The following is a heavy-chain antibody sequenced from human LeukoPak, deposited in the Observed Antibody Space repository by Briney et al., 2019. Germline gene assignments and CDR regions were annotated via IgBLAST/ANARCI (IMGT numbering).Heavy chain of an antibody. J-gene: IGHJ4*02. CDR3: ARRGESASYGDYRFDY. CDR2: INDNSGLT. Sequence: GGSLRLSCAASGFTFSSSAMSWVRQAPGRGLEWVSAINDNSGLTYYADSVKGRFTISRDNSKNTLFLQMNSLRAEDTAVYYCARRGESASYGDYRFDYWGQGTLVTVSS. D-gene: IGHD4-17*01. V-gene: IGHV3-23*01. CDR1: GFTFSSSA.